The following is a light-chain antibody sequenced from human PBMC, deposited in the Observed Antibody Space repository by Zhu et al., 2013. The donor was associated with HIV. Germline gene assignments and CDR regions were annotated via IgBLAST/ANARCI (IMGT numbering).Light chain of an antibody. CDR1: QSVSIN. CDR2: GSS. Sequence: EIVMTQSPATLSVSPGERAALSCRASQSVSINLAWYQQKPGQAPRLLITGSSNRATGIPDRFSGSGSGTDFTLTISRLEPEDSAVYYCHQYGNSPPTFGQGTKLQIK. J-gene: IGKJ2*01. V-gene: IGKV3-20*01. CDR3: HQYGNSPPT.